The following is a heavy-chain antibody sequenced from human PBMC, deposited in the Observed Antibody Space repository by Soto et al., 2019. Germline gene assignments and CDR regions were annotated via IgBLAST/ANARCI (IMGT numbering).Heavy chain of an antibody. CDR1: GFTFSSYS. CDR3: ARVSYSSSWYYYGMDV. V-gene: IGHV3-21*01. CDR2: ISSSSYI. D-gene: IGHD6-13*01. Sequence: PGGSLRLSCAASGFTFSSYSMNWVRQAPGKGLEWVSSISSSSYIYYADSVKGRFTISRDNAKNSLYLQMNSLRAEDTAVYYCARVSYSSSWYYYGMDVWGQGTTVTVSS. J-gene: IGHJ6*02.